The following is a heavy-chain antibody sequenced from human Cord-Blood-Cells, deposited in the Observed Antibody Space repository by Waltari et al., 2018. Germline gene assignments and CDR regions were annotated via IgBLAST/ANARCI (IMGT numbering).Heavy chain of an antibody. CDR1: GGSFSGYY. V-gene: IGHV4-34*01. CDR2: INHSGST. D-gene: IGHD1-26*01. Sequence: QVQLQQWCAGLLKPSETLSLTCAVYGGSFSGYYCSWIRQPPGKGLAWIGEINHSGSTNYNPSLKSRVTISVDTSKNQFSLKLSSVTAADTAVYYCARDGGGRAFDIWGQGTMVTDSS. J-gene: IGHJ3*02. CDR3: ARDGGGRAFDI.